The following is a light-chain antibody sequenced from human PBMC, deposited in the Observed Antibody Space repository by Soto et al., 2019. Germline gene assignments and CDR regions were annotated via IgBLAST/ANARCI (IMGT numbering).Light chain of an antibody. CDR2: EVT. CDR1: SSDVGGYKS. V-gene: IGLV2-8*01. CDR3: SSHAASNNYV. Sequence: QSALTQPPSAVGSPGQSVTIPCTGTSSDVGGYKSISWFQQHPGKAPKLVIYEVTKRPHGVPDRFSGSKSGNAASLTVSGLQADDEGDYYCSSHAASNNYVFGGGTKLTVL. J-gene: IGLJ2*01.